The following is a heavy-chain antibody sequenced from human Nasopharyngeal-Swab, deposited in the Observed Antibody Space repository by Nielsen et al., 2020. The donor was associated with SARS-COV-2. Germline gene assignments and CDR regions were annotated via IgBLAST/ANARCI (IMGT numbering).Heavy chain of an antibody. CDR1: GFAFSSYA. CDR2: ITGNGGSR. Sequence: GESLKISCAASGFAFSSYAMGWVRQAPGKGPEWVSSITGNGGSRFYADSVKGRFTISRDNSRNTLYMEMDSLRAEDTALYYCAARPSGTVAGPFDYWGQETLVTVSS. J-gene: IGHJ4*02. CDR3: AARPSGTVAGPFDY. D-gene: IGHD6-19*01. V-gene: IGHV3-23*01.